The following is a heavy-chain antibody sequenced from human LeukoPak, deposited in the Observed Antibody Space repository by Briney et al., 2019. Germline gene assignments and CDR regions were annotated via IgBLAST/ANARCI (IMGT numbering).Heavy chain of an antibody. CDR2: IYYSGST. D-gene: IGHD5-18*01. CDR3: ARRYSYGFGDAFDI. J-gene: IGHJ3*02. CDR1: GGSISCSSYY. V-gene: IGHV4-39*07. Sequence: SETLLLSCRVSGGSISCSSYYRGWMRQPPGKGLEWIGSIYYSGSTYYNPSLKSRVTISVDTSKNQFSLKLSSVTAADTAVYYCARRYSYGFGDAFDIWGQGTMVTVSP.